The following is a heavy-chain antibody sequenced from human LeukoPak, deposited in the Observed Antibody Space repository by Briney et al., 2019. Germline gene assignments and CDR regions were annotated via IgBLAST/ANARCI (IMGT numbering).Heavy chain of an antibody. CDR3: ARSPEYGLYYFDY. Sequence: SETLSLTCTVSGGSISSGSYYWGWIREPPGKGLEWIGNIYYSGSTYYNPSLKSRVSISVDTSKNQFSLKLTSVTAADTAVYYCARSPEYGLYYFDYWGQGTLVTVSS. J-gene: IGHJ4*02. CDR2: IYYSGST. CDR1: GGSISSGSYY. V-gene: IGHV4-39*07. D-gene: IGHD1-14*01.